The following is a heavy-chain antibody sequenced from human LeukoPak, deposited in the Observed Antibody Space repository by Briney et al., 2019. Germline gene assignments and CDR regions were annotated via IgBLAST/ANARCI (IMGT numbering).Heavy chain of an antibody. J-gene: IGHJ4*02. V-gene: IGHV4-38-2*01. CDR2: IYHSGST. D-gene: IGHD3-10*01. CDR1: GCSISSGYD. CDR3: ARLEGVDY. Sequence: SETLSLTCAVSGCSISSGYDWGWIRQPPGKGLEWIGSIYHSGSTYYNPSLKSRVTISVDTSKTQFSLKLSSVTAADTAVYYCARLEGVDYWGQGTLVTVSS.